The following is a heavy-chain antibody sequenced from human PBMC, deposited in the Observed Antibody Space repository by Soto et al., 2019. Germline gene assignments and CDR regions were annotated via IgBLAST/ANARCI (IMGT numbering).Heavy chain of an antibody. D-gene: IGHD6-19*01. CDR2: VSGSGGTT. J-gene: IGHJ5*02. CDR3: ARCTVDTIVTSGWCHYLDP. V-gene: IGHV3-23*01. CDR1: GFTFSSSA. Sequence: GGSLRLSCAASGFTFSSSAMSWVRQAPGKGLEWVSAVSGSGGTTYYADSVRGRFTISRDNSKNTLYQQMNSLRAEDTAIYFCARCTVDTIVTSGWCHYLDPWGQGTLVTVSS.